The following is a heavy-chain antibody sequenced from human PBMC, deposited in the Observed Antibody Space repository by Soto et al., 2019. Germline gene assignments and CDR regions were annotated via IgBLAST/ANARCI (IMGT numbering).Heavy chain of an antibody. D-gene: IGHD6-13*01. CDR2: INWNSGSI. CDR3: VKDESINWYSGHFRH. Sequence: VQLVESGGGLVQPGRSLRLSCAASGFTFDDYAMHGVRQVPGKGLEWVSGINWNSGSIGYADSVKGRFAISRDNAKNSLHLQMNSLRAEDTAFYYCVKDESINWYSGHFRHWGQGTLVTVSS. CDR1: GFTFDDYA. J-gene: IGHJ1*01. V-gene: IGHV3-9*01.